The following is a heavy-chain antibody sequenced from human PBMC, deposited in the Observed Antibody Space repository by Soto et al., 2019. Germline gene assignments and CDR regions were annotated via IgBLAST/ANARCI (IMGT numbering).Heavy chain of an antibody. V-gene: IGHV1-69*13. CDR3: ARDPAAGSVWFDP. CDR1: GGIFSDFS. D-gene: IGHD6-13*01. Sequence: GASVKVSCKASGGIFSDFSFSWVRQAPGQGLEWMGGIMPIFGGPDYAQRFRGRVTITADEVTRSAFMELRGLTSEDTAVYYCARDPAAGSVWFDPWGQGTLVTVSS. J-gene: IGHJ5*02. CDR2: IMPIFGGP.